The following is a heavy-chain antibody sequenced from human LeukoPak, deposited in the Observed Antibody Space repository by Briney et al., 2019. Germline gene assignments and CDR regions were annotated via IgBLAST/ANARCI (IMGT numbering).Heavy chain of an antibody. V-gene: IGHV4-59*08. CDR2: IHYTGTT. CDR1: GGSINSHY. D-gene: IGHD1-26*01. J-gene: IGHJ3*02. Sequence: SETLSLTCIVSGGSINSHYWSWIRQPPGKGLEWIGDIHYTGTTKYNPSVKSRVTISIDTSKNQFSLELSFVTATDTAVYFCATNRVGTYDRPFDIWGQGTMVTVSS. CDR3: ATNRVGTYDRPFDI.